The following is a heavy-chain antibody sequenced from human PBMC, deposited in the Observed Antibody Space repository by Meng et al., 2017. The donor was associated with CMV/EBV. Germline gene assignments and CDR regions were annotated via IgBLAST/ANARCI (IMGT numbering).Heavy chain of an antibody. CDR1: GFTFSDYY. V-gene: IGHV1-2*02. CDR2: VNSNNDAT. J-gene: IGHJ4*02. CDR3: VRSSGWSLFDY. D-gene: IGHD6-19*01. Sequence: QAQLVPSGAEMNKPGASVNASCTTSGFTFSDYYIHWVRQAPGQGLEWMGWVNSNNDATNYARKFQGRVSMTRDTSISTAHMELSRLMSDDTAVYYCVRSSGWSLFDYWGQGTLVTVSS.